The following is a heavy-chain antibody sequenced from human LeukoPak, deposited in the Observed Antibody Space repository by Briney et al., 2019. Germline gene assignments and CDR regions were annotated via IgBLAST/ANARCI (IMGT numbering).Heavy chain of an antibody. CDR2: IYTSGST. CDR1: GGSISSGSNY. V-gene: IGHV4-61*02. Sequence: SETLSLTCTVSGGSISSGSNYWSWIRQPAGKGLEWIGRIYTSGSTDYNPSLKSRVTISVDTSKNQFSLKLSSVTAADTAVYYCARVHGYYYGSGSYSDYYFDYWGQGTLVTVSS. J-gene: IGHJ4*02. D-gene: IGHD3-10*01. CDR3: ARVHGYYYGSGSYSDYYFDY.